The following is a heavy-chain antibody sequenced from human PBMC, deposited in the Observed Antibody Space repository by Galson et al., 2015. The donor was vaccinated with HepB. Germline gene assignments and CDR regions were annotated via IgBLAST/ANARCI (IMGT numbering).Heavy chain of an antibody. J-gene: IGHJ4*02. CDR2: ITPIFGTG. CDR3: ARGYDSGSYYYHY. V-gene: IGHV1-69*06. Sequence: SVKVSCKASGGTFIHYAIDWLRQAPGQGLEWMGGITPIFGTGNGAEKFRGRVTITADKSTSTVYMELSNLRSEDTAVYYCARGYDSGSYYYHYWGQGTLVTVSS. CDR1: GGTFIHYA. D-gene: IGHD3-10*01.